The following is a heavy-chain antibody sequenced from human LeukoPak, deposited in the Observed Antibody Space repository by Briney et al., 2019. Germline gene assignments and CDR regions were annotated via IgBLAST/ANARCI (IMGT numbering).Heavy chain of an antibody. CDR2: ISSSGST. D-gene: IGHD3-10*01. CDR1: GASVSTDY. J-gene: IGHJ4*02. CDR3: ARLTYYYGSGSYYNYYFDY. V-gene: IGHV4-59*08. Sequence: SETLSLTCTVSGASVSTDYWSWIRQPPGKGLEWIGYISSSGSTKHNPSPRSRVTISVDTSKNQFSLKLSSVTAADTAVYYCARLTYYYGSGSYYNYYFDYWGQGTLVTVSS.